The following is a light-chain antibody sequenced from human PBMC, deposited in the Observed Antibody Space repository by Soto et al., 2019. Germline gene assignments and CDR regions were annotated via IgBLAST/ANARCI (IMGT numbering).Light chain of an antibody. CDR1: QGISSY. J-gene: IGKJ3*01. CDR2: AAS. CDR3: QQLKTYPRT. Sequence: IQLTQSPSSLSASVGDRVIITCRASQGISSYLAWYQQKPGKAPKLLIYAASTLQSGVQSRFSGSGSGTDFTLTISSLQPEDFATYYCQQLKTYPRTFGPGTKVYIK. V-gene: IGKV1-9*01.